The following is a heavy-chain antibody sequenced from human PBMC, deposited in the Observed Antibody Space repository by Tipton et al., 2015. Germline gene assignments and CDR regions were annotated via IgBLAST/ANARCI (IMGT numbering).Heavy chain of an antibody. J-gene: IGHJ4*02. CDR2: INTINGDT. D-gene: IGHD5-12*01. Sequence: QSGAEVKKPGASVKVSCKASGYTFTDYFMHWARQAPGQGLEWMGWINTINGDTNYAQKFQDRVTMTRDTSITTAYMELGSLRSDDTAVYYCTRGGYDYSPMDYWGQGALVIVSS. V-gene: IGHV1-2*02. CDR3: TRGGYDYSPMDY. CDR1: GYTFTDYF.